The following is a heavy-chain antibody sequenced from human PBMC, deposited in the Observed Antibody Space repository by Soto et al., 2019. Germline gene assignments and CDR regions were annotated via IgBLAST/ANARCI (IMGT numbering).Heavy chain of an antibody. Sequence: SETLSLTCTVSGGSISSDYWRWIRQPPGKGLEWIGYIYYSGSTNYNPSLKSRVTISVDTSKNQFSLKLSSVTAADTAVYYCARRYCSSTSCPPGYYYYMDVWGKGTTVTVSS. CDR3: ARRYCSSTSCPPGYYYYMDV. D-gene: IGHD2-2*01. CDR2: IYYSGST. CDR1: GGSISSDY. J-gene: IGHJ6*03. V-gene: IGHV4-59*01.